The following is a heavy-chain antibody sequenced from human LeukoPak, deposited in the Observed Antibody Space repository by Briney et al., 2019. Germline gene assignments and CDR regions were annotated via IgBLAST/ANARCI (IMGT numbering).Heavy chain of an antibody. V-gene: IGHV3-7*01. CDR1: GFTFSRYW. CDR3: ARGAYYDY. J-gene: IGHJ4*02. CDR2: IKQDGSEK. Sequence: GGSLRLSCAASGFTFSRYWMSWVRQAPGMGLEWVADIKQDGSEKYYVDSVKGRFTISRDNAKNSLYLQMNSLRAEDTAVYYYARGAYYDYWGQGTLVTVSS.